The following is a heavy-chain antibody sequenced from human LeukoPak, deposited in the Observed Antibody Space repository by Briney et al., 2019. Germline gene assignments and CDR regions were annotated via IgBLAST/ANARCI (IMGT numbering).Heavy chain of an antibody. CDR2: IYNSGST. J-gene: IGHJ4*02. CDR3: ARDPSGYFNY. V-gene: IGHV4-61*01. CDR1: GGSVSSGNYY. D-gene: IGHD3-22*01. Sequence: SETLSLTCTVSGGSVSSGNYYWSWIRQPPGKGLEWIGYIYNSGSTNYNPSLKSRVTISIDTSKNQFSLKLSSMTAADTAVYYCARDPSGYFNYWGQGTLATVSS.